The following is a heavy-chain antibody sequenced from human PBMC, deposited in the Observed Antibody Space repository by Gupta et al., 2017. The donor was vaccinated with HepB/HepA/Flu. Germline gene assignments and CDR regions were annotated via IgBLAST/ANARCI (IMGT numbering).Heavy chain of an antibody. D-gene: IGHD5-18*01. CDR3: ARDGDTAMVTRYYYYYMDV. V-gene: IGHV1-69*06. CDR1: GGTFSSYA. CDR2: IIPIFGTA. Sequence: QVQLVQSGAEVKKPGSSVKVSCKASGGTFSSYAISWVRQAPGQGLEWMGGIIPIFGTANYAQKFQGRVTITADKSTSTAYMELSSLRSEDTAVYYCARDGDTAMVTRYYYYYMDVWGKGTTVTVSS. J-gene: IGHJ6*03.